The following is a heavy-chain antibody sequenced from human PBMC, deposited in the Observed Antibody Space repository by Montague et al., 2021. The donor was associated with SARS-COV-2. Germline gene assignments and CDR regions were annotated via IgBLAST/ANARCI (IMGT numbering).Heavy chain of an antibody. J-gene: IGHJ4*02. V-gene: IGHV4-4*02. CDR1: GGSISSSHW. D-gene: IGHD3-10*01. Sequence: SETLSLTCAVSGGSISSSHWWSWVRQPPGKGLEWIGEIYHSGSTNYKPSLKRRVTISVDKTKNQFSMKLSSVTAADTAVYYCASRGAGWFGSNPERFDYWGQGTLVTVSS. CDR3: ASRGAGWFGSNPERFDY. CDR2: IYHSGST.